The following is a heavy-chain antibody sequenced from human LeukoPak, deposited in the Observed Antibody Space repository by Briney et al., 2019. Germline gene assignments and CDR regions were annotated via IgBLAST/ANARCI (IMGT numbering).Heavy chain of an antibody. CDR3: GTVFDY. Sequence: GGSLRLSCVVSGFTLKSNWMHWVRQRPGKGLVWVSRMNRDGSGTSYADSVKGRFTISRDDAKNTLYLQMNSLRAKDTAVYYCGTVFDYWGQGVLVTVSS. CDR1: GFTLKSNW. J-gene: IGHJ4*02. V-gene: IGHV3-74*01. CDR2: MNRDGSGT.